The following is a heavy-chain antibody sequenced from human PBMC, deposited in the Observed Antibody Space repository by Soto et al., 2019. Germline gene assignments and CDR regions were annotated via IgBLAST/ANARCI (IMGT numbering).Heavy chain of an antibody. Sequence: GGSLRLSCAASGFAFSSYAMNWVRQAPGKGLEWVSGISYGGGSTNYADSVKGRFTISRDNSKNTLYLQMNSLRGEDTAVYYCAKGESYYYDSSGYWNYWGQGTLVTVSS. D-gene: IGHD3-22*01. J-gene: IGHJ4*02. V-gene: IGHV3-23*01. CDR1: GFAFSSYA. CDR3: AKGESYYYDSSGYWNY. CDR2: ISYGGGST.